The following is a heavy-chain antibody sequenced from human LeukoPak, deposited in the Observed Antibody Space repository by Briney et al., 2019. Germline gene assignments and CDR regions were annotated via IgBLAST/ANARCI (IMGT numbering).Heavy chain of an antibody. D-gene: IGHD1-26*01. CDR3: ARHPSLPYFDY. V-gene: IGHV4-38-2*01. CDR1: GYSISSGYY. CDR2: IYHSGST. J-gene: IGHJ4*02. Sequence: PSETLSLTCAVSGYSISSGYYWGWIRQPPGKGLEWIGSIYHSGSTYYNPSLKSRVTISVDTSKNQFSLKLSSVTAADTAVYYCARHPSLPYFDYWGQGTLVTASS.